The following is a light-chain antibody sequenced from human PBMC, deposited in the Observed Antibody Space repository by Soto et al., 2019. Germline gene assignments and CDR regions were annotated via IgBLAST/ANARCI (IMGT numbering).Light chain of an antibody. V-gene: IGKV3-20*01. Sequence: EIVLTQSPGTLSLSPGERATLSCRASQSVSSNYLAWYQQKPGQAPRLLIYGASNRATGIPDRFSGSGSGTDFTLTISRLEPDDFAVYYCQPYGSSPYTFGQGTKVDIK. J-gene: IGKJ2*01. CDR1: QSVSSNY. CDR2: GAS. CDR3: QPYGSSPYT.